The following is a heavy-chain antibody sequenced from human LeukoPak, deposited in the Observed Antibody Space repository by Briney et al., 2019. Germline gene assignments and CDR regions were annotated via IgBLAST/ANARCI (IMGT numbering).Heavy chain of an antibody. Sequence: GGSLRLSCAASGFTFSSYAMSWVRQAPGKGLEWVSAISGSGGSTYYADSVKGRFTISRDNSKNTLYLQMNSLRAEDTAVYYCAKSRTYDFLSGYFFDYWGQGTLVTVSS. D-gene: IGHD3-3*01. CDR1: GFTFSSYA. CDR2: ISGSGGST. CDR3: AKSRTYDFLSGYFFDY. V-gene: IGHV3-23*01. J-gene: IGHJ4*02.